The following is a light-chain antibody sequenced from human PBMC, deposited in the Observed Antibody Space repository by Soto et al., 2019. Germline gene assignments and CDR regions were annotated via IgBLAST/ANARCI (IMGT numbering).Light chain of an antibody. J-gene: IGLJ2*01. CDR2: SNN. CDR3: AAWDDSLNGVV. Sequence: QSVLTQPPSASGTPGQRFTISCSGSSSNIGSNTVNWYQQLPGTAPKLLIYSNNQRPSGVPDRFSGSKSGTSASLAISGLQCEDEADYYCAAWDDSLNGVVFGGGTKLTVL. CDR1: SSNIGSNT. V-gene: IGLV1-44*01.